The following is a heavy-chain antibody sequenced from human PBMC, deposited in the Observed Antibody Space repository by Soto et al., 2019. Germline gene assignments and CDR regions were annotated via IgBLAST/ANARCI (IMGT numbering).Heavy chain of an antibody. CDR1: GGSISSGGYY. CDR2: IYYSGST. CDR3: ARGTAPDWNYDY. D-gene: IGHD1-7*01. J-gene: IGHJ4*02. V-gene: IGHV4-31*03. Sequence: SETLSLTCTVSGGSISSGGYYWSWIRQHPGKGLEWIGYIYYSGSTYYNPSLKSRVTISVDTSKNQFSLKLSSVTAADTAVYYCARGTAPDWNYDYWGQGTLVTVSS.